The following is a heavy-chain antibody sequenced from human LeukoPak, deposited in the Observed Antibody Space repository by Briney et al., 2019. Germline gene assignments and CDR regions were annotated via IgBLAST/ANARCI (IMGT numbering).Heavy chain of an antibody. Sequence: PGGSLRLSCAASGFTFDDYAMHWVRQAPGKSLEWVSLISGDGGSTYYADSIKGRFTVSRDNSKNSLYLQMNSLRTEDTALYYCAKVTATAVTSYGMDVWGQGTTVTVSS. CDR3: AKVTATAVTSYGMDV. D-gene: IGHD4-17*01. J-gene: IGHJ6*02. CDR2: ISGDGGST. CDR1: GFTFDDYA. V-gene: IGHV3-43*02.